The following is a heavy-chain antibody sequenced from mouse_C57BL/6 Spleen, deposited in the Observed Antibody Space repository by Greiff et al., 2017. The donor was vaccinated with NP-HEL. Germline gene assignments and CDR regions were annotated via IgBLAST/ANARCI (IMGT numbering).Heavy chain of an antibody. Sequence: QVQLQQPGAELVMPGASVKLSCKASGYTFTSYWMHWVKQRPGQGLEWIGEIDPSDSYTNYNQKFKGKSTLTVDKSSSTAYMQLSSLTSEDSAVYYCARSDYYGSSSYFDYWGQGTTLTVSS. CDR2: IDPSDSYT. J-gene: IGHJ2*01. CDR3: ARSDYYGSSSYFDY. D-gene: IGHD1-1*01. V-gene: IGHV1-69*01. CDR1: GYTFTSYW.